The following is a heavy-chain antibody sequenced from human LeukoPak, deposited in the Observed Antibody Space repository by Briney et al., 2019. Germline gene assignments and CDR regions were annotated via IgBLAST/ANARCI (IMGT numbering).Heavy chain of an antibody. CDR3: AKSGHSYYYTPGDFS. Sequence: PSETLSLTCAVYGGSFSDYYWSWIRQPPGKGLEWIGEINRSGGTNYNSSLKTRVTISLDTSRNQFSLRLTSVTAADTAVYYCAKSGHSYYYTPGDFSWGQGTPVTVSS. J-gene: IGHJ5*02. D-gene: IGHD3-22*01. V-gene: IGHV4-34*01. CDR1: GGSFSDYY. CDR2: INRSGGT.